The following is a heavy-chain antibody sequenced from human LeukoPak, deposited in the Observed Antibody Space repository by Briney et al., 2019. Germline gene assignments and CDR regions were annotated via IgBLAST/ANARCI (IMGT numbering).Heavy chain of an antibody. CDR3: ARPSLDFGGIDAFVI. CDR2: IYYDGST. D-gene: IGHD4-23*01. V-gene: IGHV4-59*08. CDR1: GGSISSYY. J-gene: IGHJ3*02. Sequence: AETLSLTCAASGGSISSYYMSWIRQPPGKGLEWVWFIYYDGSTNYNPSLKSRVTISGDNSKNQLFLKLSSLTAADTAVYYCARPSLDFGGIDAFVIWGEGALVTVSS.